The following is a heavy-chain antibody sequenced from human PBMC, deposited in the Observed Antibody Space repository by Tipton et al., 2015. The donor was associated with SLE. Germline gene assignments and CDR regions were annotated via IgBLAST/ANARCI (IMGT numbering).Heavy chain of an antibody. CDR2: INHSGRT. Sequence: LRLSCTVSGGSISSYYWSWIRQPPGRGLEWIGEINHSGRTNYKSSLKSRVTISVDTSKNQFSLKLSSVTAADTAVYYCARGIGAFDIWGQGTMVTVSS. V-gene: IGHV4-34*01. CDR1: GGSISSYY. CDR3: ARGIGAFDI. J-gene: IGHJ3*02.